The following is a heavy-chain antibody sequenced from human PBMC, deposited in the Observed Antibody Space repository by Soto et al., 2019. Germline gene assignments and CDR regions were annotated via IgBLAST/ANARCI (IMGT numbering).Heavy chain of an antibody. CDR3: ARDQDGDYGYYYYGMDV. Sequence: GGSLRLSCAASGFTFSSYSMDWVRQAPGKGLEWVSYISSSSSTIYYADSVKGRFTISRDNAKNSLYLQMNSLRDEDTAVYYCARDQDGDYGYYYYGMDVWGQGTTVTVSS. CDR1: GFTFSSYS. CDR2: ISSSSSTI. J-gene: IGHJ6*02. D-gene: IGHD4-17*01. V-gene: IGHV3-48*02.